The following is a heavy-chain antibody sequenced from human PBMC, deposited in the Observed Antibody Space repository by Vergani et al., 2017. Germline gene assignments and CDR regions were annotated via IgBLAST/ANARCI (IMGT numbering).Heavy chain of an antibody. V-gene: IGHV1-3*01. CDR3: ARDVALSNDWPDYMDV. CDR1: GYPFTSYA. J-gene: IGHJ6*03. D-gene: IGHD1-1*01. Sequence: QVQLVQSGAEVKTPGASVKVSCKPSGYPFTSYAMHWVRQAPGQRLEWMGWINAGNGNTKYSQKFQGRVTITRDTSASTAYMELSSQRSEDTAVYYCARDVALSNDWPDYMDVGGKGTTVTVSS. CDR2: INAGNGNT.